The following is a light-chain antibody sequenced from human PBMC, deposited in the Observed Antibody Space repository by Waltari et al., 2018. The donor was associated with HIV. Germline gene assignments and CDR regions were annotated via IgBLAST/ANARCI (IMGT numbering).Light chain of an antibody. CDR3: QVVDTGSDPSVV. V-gene: IGLV3-21*02. J-gene: IGLJ2*01. Sequence: SYVLTQPPSVSVAPGQTATISCGGSEFAGSDVQGYQQKAGQAPVLVVLDVSARPSGIPERFSGSNLGTTTTAYRTISRVEAGDEADYFCQVVDTGSDPSVVFGGGTKLTVL. CDR1: EFAGSD. CDR2: DVS.